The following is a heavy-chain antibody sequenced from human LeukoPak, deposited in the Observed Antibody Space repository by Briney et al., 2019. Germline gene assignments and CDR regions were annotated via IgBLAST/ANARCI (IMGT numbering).Heavy chain of an antibody. V-gene: IGHV4-34*01. CDR3: ARTGQLKIFDY. J-gene: IGHJ4*02. CDR2: INHSGST. Sequence: PSETLSLTCAVYGGSFSGYYWSWIRQPPGKGLEWIGEINHSGSTNYNPSLKSRVTISVDTSKNQFSLKLSSVTAADTAVYYCARTGQLKIFDYWGQGTLVTVSS. D-gene: IGHD5-18*01. CDR1: GGSFSGYY.